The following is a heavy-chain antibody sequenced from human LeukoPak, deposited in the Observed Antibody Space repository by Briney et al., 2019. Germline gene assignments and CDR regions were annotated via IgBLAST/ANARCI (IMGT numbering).Heavy chain of an antibody. CDR1: GFTFNSCA. Sequence: PGGSPRLSCAASGFTFNSCAMGWVRQAPGKGLEWVSSISVSGGDTYYADSVKGRFTISRDNSKNTLYLQMDSLRAEDTAVYYCAKVLGLLDPFDYWGQGTLVTVSS. J-gene: IGHJ4*02. V-gene: IGHV3-23*01. CDR2: ISVSGGDT. CDR3: AKVLGLLDPFDY. D-gene: IGHD3-10*01.